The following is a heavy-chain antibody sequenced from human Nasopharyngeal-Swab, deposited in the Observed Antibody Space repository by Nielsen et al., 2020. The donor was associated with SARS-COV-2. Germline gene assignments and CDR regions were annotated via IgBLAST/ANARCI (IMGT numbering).Heavy chain of an antibody. CDR3: ARGPGLLLGYHYYYGMDV. CDR2: IYHSGST. D-gene: IGHD2-15*01. Sequence: WIRQPPGKGLEWIGEIYHSGSTNYNPSLKSRVTISVDTSKNQFSLKLSSVTAADTAVYYCARGPGLLLGYHYYYGMDVWGQGTTVTVSS. J-gene: IGHJ6*02. V-gene: IGHV4-34*01.